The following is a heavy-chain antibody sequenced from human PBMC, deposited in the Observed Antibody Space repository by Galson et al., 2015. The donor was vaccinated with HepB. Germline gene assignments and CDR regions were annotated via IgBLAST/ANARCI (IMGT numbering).Heavy chain of an antibody. Sequence: SVKVSCKASGYTFTSYAMHWVRQAPGQRLEWMGWINAGNGNTKYSQKFQGRVTITRDTSASTAYMELSSLRSEDTAVYYCARLDNGLGVIFDYWGQGTLVTVSS. CDR1: GYTFTSYA. CDR2: INAGNGNT. CDR3: ARLDNGLGVIFDY. D-gene: IGHD3-10*01. J-gene: IGHJ4*02. V-gene: IGHV1-3*01.